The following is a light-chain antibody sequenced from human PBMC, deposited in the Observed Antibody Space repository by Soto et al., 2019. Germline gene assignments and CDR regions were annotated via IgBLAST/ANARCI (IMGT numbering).Light chain of an antibody. CDR3: SSYSISTAYL. V-gene: IGLV2-14*01. Sequence: QSALTQPASVSGSPGQSITISCTGTSSDVGGYNYVSWYQQHPGNAPKLMIYAVRNRPSGVSNRFSGSKSGNTASLTISGLQAEDEADYFCSSYSISTAYLFGTGTKLTVL. CDR1: SSDVGGYNY. J-gene: IGLJ1*01. CDR2: AVR.